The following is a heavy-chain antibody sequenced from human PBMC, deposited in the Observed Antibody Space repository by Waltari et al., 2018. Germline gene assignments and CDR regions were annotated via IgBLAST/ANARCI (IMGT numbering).Heavy chain of an antibody. CDR1: GGSISSGTFS. CDR2: IYSGGTT. Sequence: QVQLQESGPRLVKPSQTLSLTCTVSGGSISSGTFSWSWIRQSAGRRLEWIWRIYSGGTTKYNPSRKSRVNIAIDRSKNQFFLSRSSATATDSAMYYCVRDWGGDDLGSVWGQGAPVTVSS. V-gene: IGHV4-61*02. CDR3: VRDWGGDDLGSV. D-gene: IGHD3-10*01. J-gene: IGHJ4*02.